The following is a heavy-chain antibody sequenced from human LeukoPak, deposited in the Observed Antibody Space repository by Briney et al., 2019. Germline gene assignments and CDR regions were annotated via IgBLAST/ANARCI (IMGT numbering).Heavy chain of an antibody. CDR1: GASIRTYY. D-gene: IGHD3-22*01. CDR3: ARDTRVYDSSGYHYFDY. Sequence: SETLSLTCTVSGASIRTYYWSWIRQPPGKGLEWIGYIYHSGSTNYNPSLKTRVTISVDMSKNQFSLKLTSVPGADAAVYFCARDTRVYDSSGYHYFDYWGQGSLVAVSS. V-gene: IGHV4-59*01. J-gene: IGHJ4*02. CDR2: IYHSGST.